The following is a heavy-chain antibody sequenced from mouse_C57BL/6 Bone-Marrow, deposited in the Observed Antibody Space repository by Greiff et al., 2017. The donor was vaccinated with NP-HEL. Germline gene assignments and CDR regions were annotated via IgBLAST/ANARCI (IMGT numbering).Heavy chain of an antibody. CDR3: TVRDGYVYYAMDY. D-gene: IGHD2-2*01. J-gene: IGHJ4*01. Sequence: VQLKESGAELVRPGASVKLSCTASGFNIKDDYMHWVKQRPEQGLEWIGWIDPENGDTEYASKFQGKATITADTSSNTAYLQLSSLTSEDTAVYYCTVRDGYVYYAMDYWGQGTSVTVSS. CDR1: GFNIKDDY. V-gene: IGHV14-4*01. CDR2: IDPENGDT.